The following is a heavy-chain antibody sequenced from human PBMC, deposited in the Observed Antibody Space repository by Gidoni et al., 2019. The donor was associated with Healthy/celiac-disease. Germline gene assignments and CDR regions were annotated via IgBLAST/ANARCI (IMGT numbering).Heavy chain of an antibody. Sequence: QLQLQESGPGLVKPSETLSLTCTVSGGPISSSSYYWGWIRQPPGKGLEWIGSIYYSGSTYYNPSLKSRVTISVDTSKNQFSLKLSSVTAADTAVYYCACYRVPDYYYMDVWGKGTTVTVSS. D-gene: IGHD1-1*01. CDR2: IYYSGST. J-gene: IGHJ6*03. V-gene: IGHV4-39*01. CDR1: GGPISSSSYY. CDR3: ACYRVPDYYYMDV.